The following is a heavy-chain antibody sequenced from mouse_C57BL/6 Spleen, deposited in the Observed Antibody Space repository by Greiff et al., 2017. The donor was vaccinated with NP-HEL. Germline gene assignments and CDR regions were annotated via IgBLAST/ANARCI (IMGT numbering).Heavy chain of an antibody. V-gene: IGHV1-15*01. Sequence: QVQLKQSGAELVRPGASVTLSCKASGYTFTDYEMHWVKQTPVHGLEWIGAIDPETGGTAYNQKFKGKAILTADKSSSTAYMELRSLTSEDSAVYYCTRDGEGWFAYWGQGTLVTVSA. CDR1: GYTFTDYE. CDR2: IDPETGGT. CDR3: TRDGEGWFAY. J-gene: IGHJ3*01.